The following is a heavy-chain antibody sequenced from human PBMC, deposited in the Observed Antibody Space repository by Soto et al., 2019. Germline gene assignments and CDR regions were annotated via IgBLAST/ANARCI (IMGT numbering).Heavy chain of an antibody. V-gene: IGHV4-59*01. CDR1: GGSISAYS. CDR2: IHYNGNT. Sequence: SETLSLTCTVSGGSISAYSWSWVRQPPGKGLEWIGNIHYNGNTKYNPSLKSRVSMSVDTSRNQFSLRLISVTAADTAKYFCAREGNLGRWLQPLDFWGQGTLVTVSS. CDR3: AREGNLGRWLQPLDF. D-gene: IGHD5-12*01. J-gene: IGHJ4*02.